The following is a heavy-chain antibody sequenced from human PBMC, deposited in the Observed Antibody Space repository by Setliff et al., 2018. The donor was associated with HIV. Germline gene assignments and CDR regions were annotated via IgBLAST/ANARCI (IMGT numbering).Heavy chain of an antibody. D-gene: IGHD5-18*01. CDR3: ARGGVRGYSYGEAFDI. J-gene: IGHJ3*02. Sequence: ASVKVSCKSSGGSFNTYAINWVRQAPGQGLEWMGGIISIFDKANYAQKFHGRLTITADDYTRTVYMELNSLGSGDTAVYYCARGGVRGYSYGEAFDIWGQGTLVTVSS. V-gene: IGHV1-69*13. CDR2: IISIFDKA. CDR1: GGSFNTYA.